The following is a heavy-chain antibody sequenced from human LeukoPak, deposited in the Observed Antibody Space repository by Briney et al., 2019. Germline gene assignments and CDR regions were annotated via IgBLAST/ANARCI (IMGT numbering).Heavy chain of an antibody. J-gene: IGHJ4*02. CDR3: TKDRYCTSTYCLTDH. CDR1: GFTFDEYV. D-gene: IGHD2-2*01. V-gene: IGHV3-43*02. CDR2: ISADGTST. Sequence: PGGSLRLSCAASGFTFDEYVMHWVRQAPGKGLEWVSLISADGTSTKYVDSVKGRFTISRDNIKSSLYLQMNSLRIEDTALYYCTKDRYCTSTYCLTDHWGQGTLVTVSS.